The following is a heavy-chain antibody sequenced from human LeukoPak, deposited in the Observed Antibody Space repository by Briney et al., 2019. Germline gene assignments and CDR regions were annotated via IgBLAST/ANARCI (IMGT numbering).Heavy chain of an antibody. Sequence: GGSLRLSCAASGFTFSSYEMNWVRHAPGKGLEWVSYISSSGSTIYYADSVKGRFTISRDNANNSLYLQMNSLRAEDTAVYYCARDRQRWLQSPNDAFDIWGQGTMVTVSS. CDR3: ARDRQRWLQSPNDAFDI. V-gene: IGHV3-48*03. CDR2: ISSSGSTI. CDR1: GFTFSSYE. D-gene: IGHD5-24*01. J-gene: IGHJ3*02.